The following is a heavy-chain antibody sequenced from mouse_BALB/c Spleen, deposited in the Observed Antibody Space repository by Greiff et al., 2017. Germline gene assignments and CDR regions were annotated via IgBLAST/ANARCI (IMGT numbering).Heavy chain of an antibody. CDR1: GFTFTDYY. CDR2: IRNKANGYTT. J-gene: IGHJ2*01. V-gene: IGHV7-3*02. Sequence: EVHLVESGGGLVQPGGSLRLSCATSGFTFTDYYMSWVRQPPGKALEWLGFIRNKANGYTTEYSASVKGRFTISRDNSQSILYLQMNTLRAEDSATYYCARPPTGTYYFDYWGQGTTLTVSS. CDR3: ARPPTGTYYFDY. D-gene: IGHD4-1*02.